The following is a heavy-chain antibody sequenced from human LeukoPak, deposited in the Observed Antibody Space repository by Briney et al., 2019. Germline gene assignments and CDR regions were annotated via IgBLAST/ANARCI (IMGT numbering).Heavy chain of an antibody. CDR3: ASQYNWNYEDY. Sequence: PGGSLRLSCATSGFTFSNYGMGWIRQPPGKGLEWIGSIYYSGSTYYNPSLKSRVTISVDTSKNQFSLKLSSVTAADTAVYYCASQYNWNYEDYWGQGTLVTVSS. V-gene: IGHV4-38-2*01. CDR1: GFTFSNYG. D-gene: IGHD1-7*01. J-gene: IGHJ4*02. CDR2: IYYSGST.